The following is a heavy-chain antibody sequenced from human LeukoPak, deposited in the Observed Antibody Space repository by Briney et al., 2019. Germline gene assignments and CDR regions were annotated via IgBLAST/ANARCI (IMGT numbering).Heavy chain of an antibody. CDR1: GFTFDDYG. J-gene: IGHJ4*02. D-gene: IGHD3-10*01. CDR3: AKSLAVVPDYYFDY. Sequence: GSLRLSCAASGFTFDDYGMSWVRQAPGKGLEWVSGINWNGGSIGYADSVKGRFTISRDNAKNSLYLQMNSLRAEDTALYYCAKSLAVVPDYYFDYWGQGTLVTVSS. V-gene: IGHV3-20*04. CDR2: INWNGGSI.